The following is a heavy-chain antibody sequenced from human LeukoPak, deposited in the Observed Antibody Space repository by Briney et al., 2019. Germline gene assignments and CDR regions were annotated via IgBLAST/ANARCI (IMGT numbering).Heavy chain of an antibody. D-gene: IGHD3-22*01. V-gene: IGHV1-24*01. Sequence: ASVKVSCKVSEYTLTELSMHWVRQAPGKGLEWMGGFDPEDGETIYAQKFQGRVTMTEDTSTDTAYMELSSLRSEDTAMYYCATVSYYCDSSGYQGYFQHWGQGTLVTVSS. CDR1: EYTLTELS. J-gene: IGHJ1*01. CDR2: FDPEDGET. CDR3: ATVSYYCDSSGYQGYFQH.